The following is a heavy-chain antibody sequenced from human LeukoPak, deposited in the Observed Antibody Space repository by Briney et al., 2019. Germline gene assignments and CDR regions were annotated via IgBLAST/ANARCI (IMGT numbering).Heavy chain of an antibody. CDR1: GFTFSSYS. V-gene: IGHV3-21*01. D-gene: IGHD2-21*02. J-gene: IGHJ4*02. CDR2: ISSGSSYI. CDR3: VRDPRPFGCGSDSCPRYYFDY. Sequence: PGGSLRLSCAASGFTFSSYSMTWVRQAPGKGLERVSSISSGSSYIYYADSVKGRFTISRDNAKNSLFLQMNSLRAEDTAVYYCVRDPRPFGCGSDSCPRYYFDYWGQGTLVTVSS.